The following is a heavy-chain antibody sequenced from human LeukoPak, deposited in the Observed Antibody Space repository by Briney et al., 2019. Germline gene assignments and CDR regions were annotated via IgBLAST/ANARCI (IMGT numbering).Heavy chain of an antibody. D-gene: IGHD1-26*01. V-gene: IGHV3-48*04. J-gene: IGHJ5*02. CDR1: GFTFSSYG. CDR3: ARRHSGSYSWFDP. CDR2: ISSSGSTI. Sequence: GGSLRLSCAASGFTFSSYGMHWIRQAPGEGLEWVSYISSSGSTIYYADSVKGRFTISRDNAKNSLYLQMNSLRAEDTAVYYCARRHSGSYSWFDPWGQGTLVTVSS.